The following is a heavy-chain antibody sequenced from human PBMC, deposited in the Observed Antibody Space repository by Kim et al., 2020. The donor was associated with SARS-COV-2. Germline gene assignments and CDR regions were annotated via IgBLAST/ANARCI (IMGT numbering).Heavy chain of an antibody. V-gene: IGHV4-34*01. CDR2: INHSGST. D-gene: IGHD3-9*01. CDR1: GGSFSGYY. J-gene: IGHJ3*02. CDR3: ARRLLRYFDHHDAFDI. Sequence: SDTLSLTCAVYGGSFSGYYWSWIRQPPGKGLEWIGEINHSGSTNYNPSLKSRVTVSVDTSKNQFSLKLSSVTAADTAVYYCARRLLRYFDHHDAFDIWGQGTMVTVSS.